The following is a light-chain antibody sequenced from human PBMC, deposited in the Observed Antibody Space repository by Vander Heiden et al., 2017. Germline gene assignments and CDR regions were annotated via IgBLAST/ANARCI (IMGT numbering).Light chain of an antibody. CDR3: CSHAAGSTWV. CDR1: SCHVGSYSL. V-gene: IGLV2-23*01. CDR2: EGS. Sequence: QSALTQPAYVAGSPGQSTTIPCTGTSCHVGSYSLSCWYQQHPGKAPKVMIYEGSTRASGVSNRFSGSKSGTAASLTVSALQAEDEADYYCCSHAAGSTWVFGAGTEVSVL. J-gene: IGLJ1*01.